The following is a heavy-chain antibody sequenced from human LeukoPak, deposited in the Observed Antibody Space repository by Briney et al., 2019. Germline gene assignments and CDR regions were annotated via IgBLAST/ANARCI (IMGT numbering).Heavy chain of an antibody. CDR1: GGTFSSYA. J-gene: IGHJ4*02. Sequence: SVKVSCKASGGTFSSYAISWVRQAPGQGLEWMGGIIPIFGTANYAQKFQGRVTITADESTSTAYMELSSLRSEDTAVYYCASATKHDYGDYEEDYWGQGTLVTVSS. V-gene: IGHV1-69*13. D-gene: IGHD4-17*01. CDR2: IIPIFGTA. CDR3: ASATKHDYGDYEEDY.